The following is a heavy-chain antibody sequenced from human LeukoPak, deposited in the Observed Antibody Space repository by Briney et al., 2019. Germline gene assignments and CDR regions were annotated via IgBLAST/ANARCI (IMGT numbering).Heavy chain of an antibody. Sequence: SETLSLTCTVSGGSISSYYWSWIRQPAGKGLEWIGRIYTSGSTNYNPSLKSRVTISVDTSKNQFSLKLSSVTAADTAVYYCARDKWGVRGRFFDIWGQGTMVTVSS. CDR1: GGSISSYY. D-gene: IGHD3-10*01. V-gene: IGHV4-4*07. CDR2: IYTSGST. CDR3: ARDKWGVRGRFFDI. J-gene: IGHJ3*02.